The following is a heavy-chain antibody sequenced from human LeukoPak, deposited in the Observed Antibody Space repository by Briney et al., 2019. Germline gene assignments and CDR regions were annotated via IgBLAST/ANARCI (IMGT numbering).Heavy chain of an antibody. CDR2: ISGSGGTT. CDR3: AKDFSQEGTHSVDY. CDR1: GFTFSSYG. D-gene: IGHD2/OR15-2a*01. Sequence: GGSLRLSCAASGFTFSSYGMSWVRQAPGKGLEWVSAISGSGGTTYCADSVKGRFTISRDNSKSTLYLQMNSLRAEDTAVYYCAKDFSQEGTHSVDYWGQGTLVTVSS. V-gene: IGHV3-23*01. J-gene: IGHJ4*02.